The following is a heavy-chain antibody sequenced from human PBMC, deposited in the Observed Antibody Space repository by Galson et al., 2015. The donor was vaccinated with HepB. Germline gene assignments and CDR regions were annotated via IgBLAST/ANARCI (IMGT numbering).Heavy chain of an antibody. D-gene: IGHD6-13*01. V-gene: IGHV3-9*01. CDR2: ITWNGGSM. J-gene: IGHJ1*01. CDR3: AKSPAPGIAAAGAEYFQQ. CDR1: GFTFDDYG. Sequence: SLRLSCAASGFTFDDYGMHWVRQAPGKGLEWVSGITWNGGSMVYADSVKGRFTISRDNAKNSLYLQMNSLKSEDTAFYYCAKSPAPGIAAAGAEYFQQWGQGTLVTVSS.